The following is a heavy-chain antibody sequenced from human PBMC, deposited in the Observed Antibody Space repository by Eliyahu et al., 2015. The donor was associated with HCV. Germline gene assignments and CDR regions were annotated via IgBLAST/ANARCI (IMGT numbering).Heavy chain of an antibody. J-gene: IGHJ2*01. D-gene: IGHD3-10*02. Sequence: EVQLLESGGGXVQPGGSLXLSCAASGFTFRSYDMCWVRLAPGKGLQWVSAISAGGGSTYADSVKGRFTISRDNSKNTLSLQMNSLRAEDTAVYYCAKVLSSWYFDLWVRGTLVTVSS. CDR2: ISAGGGST. CDR1: GFTFRSYD. CDR3: AKVLSSWYFDL. V-gene: IGHV3-23*01.